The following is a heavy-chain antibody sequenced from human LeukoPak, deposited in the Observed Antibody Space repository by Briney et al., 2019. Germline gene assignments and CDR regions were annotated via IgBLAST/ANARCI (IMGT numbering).Heavy chain of an antibody. D-gene: IGHD6-13*01. CDR1: GFTFSSSA. CDR2: ISGGGGST. CDR3: AKRAGGAALQYYYYGVDV. V-gene: IGHV3-23*01. Sequence: GGSLRLSCAVSGFTFSSSAMTWIRQAPGKGLEWVSVISGGGGSTYYADSVKGRFTISRDNSKNTLYLQMNSLRAEDTAVYYCAKRAGGAALQYYYYGVDVWGQGATVTVSS. J-gene: IGHJ6*02.